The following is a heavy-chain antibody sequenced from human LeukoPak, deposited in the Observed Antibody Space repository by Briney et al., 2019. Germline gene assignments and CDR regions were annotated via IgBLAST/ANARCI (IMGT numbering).Heavy chain of an antibody. CDR3: APHRDGSFPFDY. Sequence: PGGSLRLSCATSGFTFSRYPMHWVRQAPGKGLEWVAVVSYDGSIKSYADAVKGRFTISRDNAKNLLYLQMNSLRDEDTAVFYCAPHRDGSFPFDYWGQGTLVTVSS. CDR2: VSYDGSIK. D-gene: IGHD1-26*01. V-gene: IGHV3-30-3*01. J-gene: IGHJ4*02. CDR1: GFTFSRYP.